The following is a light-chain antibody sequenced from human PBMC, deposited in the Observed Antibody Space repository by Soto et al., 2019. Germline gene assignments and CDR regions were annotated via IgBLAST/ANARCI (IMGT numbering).Light chain of an antibody. V-gene: IGKV3-15*01. CDR1: QSVSSN. CDR2: GAS. CDR3: VPAHLRLA. J-gene: IGKJ4*02. Sequence: EIVMTQSPATLSVSPGERATLSCRASQSVSSNLAWYQQKPGQAPRLLIYGASTRATGIPARFSGSGSGTEFTLPVSKQHTQVFSGSFRVPAHLRLAFAGGTKLEIK.